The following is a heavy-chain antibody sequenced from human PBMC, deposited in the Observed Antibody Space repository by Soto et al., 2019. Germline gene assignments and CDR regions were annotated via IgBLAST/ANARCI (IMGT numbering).Heavy chain of an antibody. Sequence: SETLSLTCTVSGGSISSYYWSWIRQPPGKGLEWIGYIYYSGSPNYNPSLKSRVTISVDTSKNQFSLKLSSVTAADTAVYYCARGGGNYLDAFDIWGQGTMVTVSS. CDR2: IYYSGSP. D-gene: IGHD4-4*01. CDR1: GGSISSYY. V-gene: IGHV4-59*01. CDR3: ARGGGNYLDAFDI. J-gene: IGHJ3*02.